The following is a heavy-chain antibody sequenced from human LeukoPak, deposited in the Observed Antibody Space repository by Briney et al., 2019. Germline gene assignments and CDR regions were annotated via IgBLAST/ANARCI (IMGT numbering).Heavy chain of an antibody. Sequence: PGGSLRLSCAASGFAFSSYWMHWVRQAPGKGLVWVSRVNSDGSSTSYADSVKGRFTISRDNAKNTLYLQMNSLRAEDTALYYCAKHVGTAIGYWGQGTLVTVSS. CDR1: GFAFSSYW. J-gene: IGHJ4*02. CDR3: AKHVGTAIGY. D-gene: IGHD5-18*01. CDR2: VNSDGSST. V-gene: IGHV3-74*01.